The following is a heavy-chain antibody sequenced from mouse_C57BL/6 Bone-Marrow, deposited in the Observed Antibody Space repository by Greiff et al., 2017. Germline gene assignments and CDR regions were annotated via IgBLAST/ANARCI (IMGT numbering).Heavy chain of an antibody. CDR2: ILPGSGST. CDR1: GYTFTDYR. J-gene: IGHJ4*01. CDR3: ARRGYAMDY. V-gene: IGHV1-9*01. Sequence: QVQLQQSGAELMKPGASVKLSCKASGYTFTDYRIEWVKQRPGNGLEWIGEILPGSGSTNYNEKFKGKATFTADNTSNTAYMQLSSLTTEDSAVYYCARRGYAMDYWGQGTSVTVSS.